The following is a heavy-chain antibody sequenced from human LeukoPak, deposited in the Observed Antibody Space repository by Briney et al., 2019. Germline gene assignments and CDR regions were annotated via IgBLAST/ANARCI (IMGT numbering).Heavy chain of an antibody. V-gene: IGHV3-30*02. CDR1: GFTFSSYG. CDR2: IRYDGSNK. J-gene: IGHJ4*02. Sequence: PGGSLRLSCAASGFTFSSYGMHWVRQAPGKGLEWVAFIRYDGSNKYYADSVKGRFTISRDNSKNTLYLQMNSLRAEDTAVYYCAKGGDFWSGFYFDYWGQGTLVTVSS. D-gene: IGHD3-3*01. CDR3: AKGGDFWSGFYFDY.